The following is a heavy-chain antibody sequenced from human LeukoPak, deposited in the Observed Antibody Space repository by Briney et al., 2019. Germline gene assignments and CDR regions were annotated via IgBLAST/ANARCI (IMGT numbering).Heavy chain of an antibody. CDR1: GFTVSSNY. CDR2: IYSGGST. CDR3: ARDSSGYYYYAFDI. J-gene: IGHJ3*02. Sequence: GGSLRLSCAASGFTVSSNYMSWVRQAPGKGLEWVSVIYSGGSTYYADSVKGRFTISRDNSKNTLYLQMNSLRAEDTAVYYCARDSSGYYYYAFDIWGQGTMVTVSS. V-gene: IGHV3-53*01. D-gene: IGHD3-22*01.